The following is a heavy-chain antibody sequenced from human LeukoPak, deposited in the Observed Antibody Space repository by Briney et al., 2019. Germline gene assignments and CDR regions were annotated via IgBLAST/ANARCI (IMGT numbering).Heavy chain of an antibody. D-gene: IGHD3-16*01. CDR1: GFTVSSSY. Sequence: GGSLRLSCAASGFTVSSSYMYWVRQAPGKGLEWVSFFYRGDSTYYAESVRGRFTISRDNSKNTLYLLMNSLIPEDTAVYYCARDLGVFFDYWGQGTLVTVSS. J-gene: IGHJ4*02. V-gene: IGHV3-53*01. CDR2: FYRGDST. CDR3: ARDLGVFFDY.